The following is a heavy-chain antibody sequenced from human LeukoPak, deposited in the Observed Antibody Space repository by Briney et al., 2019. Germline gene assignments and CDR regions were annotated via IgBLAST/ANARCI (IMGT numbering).Heavy chain of an antibody. V-gene: IGHV3-23*01. CDR3: AKAHSGSYPGAFDI. CDR2: ISGSGGST. Sequence: GGSLRLSCAASRFTFSSYAMSWVRQAQGKGLEWVSAISGSGGSTYYADSVKGRFTISRANSKNTLYLQMNSLRAGDTAVYYCAKAHSGSYPGAFDIWGQGTMVTVSS. CDR1: RFTFSSYA. D-gene: IGHD1-26*01. J-gene: IGHJ3*02.